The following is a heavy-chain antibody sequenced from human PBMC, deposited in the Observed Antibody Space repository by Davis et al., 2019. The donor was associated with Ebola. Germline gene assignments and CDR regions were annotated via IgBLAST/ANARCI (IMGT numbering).Heavy chain of an antibody. CDR2: ISYIVNT. J-gene: IGHJ3*02. CDR1: GFNFDNYA. Sequence: PGGSLRLSCLASGFNFDNYAMSWVRQPPGRGLEWVGFISYIVNTNSNPSLKSRVTISVDTSKNQFSLKLTSVTAADTAVYYCARDTRPLGGESYDDTFDNWSRGTLVTVSS. V-gene: IGHV4-59*01. D-gene: IGHD2-21*01. CDR3: ARDTRPLGGESYDDTFDN.